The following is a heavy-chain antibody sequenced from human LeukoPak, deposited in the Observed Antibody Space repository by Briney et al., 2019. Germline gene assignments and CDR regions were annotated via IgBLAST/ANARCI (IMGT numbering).Heavy chain of an antibody. CDR1: GGSISSGSYY. V-gene: IGHV4-61*02. CDR2: MHTSGRT. D-gene: IGHD5-18*01. J-gene: IGHJ4*02. CDR3: ARGLRYSYGLYYFDY. Sequence: SETLSLTCTVSGGSISSGSYYWSWIRQPAGKGLEWIGRMHTSGRTNYNPSLKSRVTISVDTSKNQFSLKLSSVTAADTAVYYCARGLRYSYGLYYFDYWGQGTLVTVSS.